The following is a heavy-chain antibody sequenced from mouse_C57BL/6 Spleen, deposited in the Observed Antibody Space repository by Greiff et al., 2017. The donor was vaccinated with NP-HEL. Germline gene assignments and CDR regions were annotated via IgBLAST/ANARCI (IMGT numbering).Heavy chain of an antibody. CDR2: ISSGSSTI. CDR3: ARKGYDRGYAMDY. V-gene: IGHV5-17*01. CDR1: GFTFSDYG. J-gene: IGHJ4*01. D-gene: IGHD2-3*01. Sequence: EVQGVESGGGLVKPGGSLKLSCAASGFTFSDYGMHWVRQAPEKGLEWVAYISSGSSTIYYADTVKGRFTISRDNAKNTLFLQMTSLRSEDTARYYCARKGYDRGYAMDYWGQGTSVTVSS.